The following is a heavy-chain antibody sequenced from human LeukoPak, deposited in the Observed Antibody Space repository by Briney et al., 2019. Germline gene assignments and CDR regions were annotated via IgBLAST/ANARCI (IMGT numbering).Heavy chain of an antibody. D-gene: IGHD3-22*01. Sequence: SVKVSCKASGDTFSRYGISWVRQAPGQGLEWMGGITPLFGTANYAQKFQGRVTITADESTSTAYLELSRLRFEGTAVYYCAREWNYESNGYFYYYWGQGTLVTVSS. J-gene: IGHJ4*02. CDR1: GDTFSRYG. V-gene: IGHV1-69*13. CDR2: ITPLFGTA. CDR3: AREWNYESNGYFYYY.